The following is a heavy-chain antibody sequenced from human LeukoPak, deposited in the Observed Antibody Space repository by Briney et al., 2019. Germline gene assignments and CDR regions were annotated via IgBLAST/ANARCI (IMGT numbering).Heavy chain of an antibody. D-gene: IGHD1-1*01. J-gene: IGHJ6*03. V-gene: IGHV4-39*07. CDR1: GGSIGSTSPY. CDR2: IYYSGTT. Sequence: PSETLSLTCSVAGGSIGSTSPYWAWIRQPPGKGLEWVGTIYYSGTTYYSPSLKSRLIMSVDTSKKQFSLKLRSVTAADTAVYYCARGRVSSSTWYSTYYYYFYMDVWGKGTTVTVSS. CDR3: ARGRVSSSTWYSTYYYYFYMDV.